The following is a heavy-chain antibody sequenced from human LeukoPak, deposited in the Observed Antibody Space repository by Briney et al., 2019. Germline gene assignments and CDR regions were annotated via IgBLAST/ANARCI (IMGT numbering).Heavy chain of an antibody. CDR2: INPSGGST. Sequence: ASVKVSCKASGYTFTSYGISWVRQAPGQGLEWMGIINPSGGSTSYAQKFQGRVTMTRDMSTSTVYMELSSLRSEDTAVYYCARDTGLLVWGSYRYGGYFDYWGQGTLVTVSS. V-gene: IGHV1-46*01. D-gene: IGHD3-16*02. CDR3: ARDTGLLVWGSYRYGGYFDY. CDR1: GYTFTSYG. J-gene: IGHJ4*02.